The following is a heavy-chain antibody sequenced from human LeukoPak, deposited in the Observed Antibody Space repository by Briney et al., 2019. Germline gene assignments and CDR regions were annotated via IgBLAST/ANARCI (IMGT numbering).Heavy chain of an antibody. CDR1: GFTFSSYA. D-gene: IGHD6-13*01. Sequence: GGSLRLSCAASGFTFSSYAMSWVRHAPGKGLEWVSAISGSGGSTYYADSVKGRFTISRDNSKNTLYLQMNSLRAEDTAVYYCAKDQQLVRKFDYWGQGTLVTVSS. V-gene: IGHV3-23*01. CDR2: ISGSGGST. J-gene: IGHJ4*02. CDR3: AKDQQLVRKFDY.